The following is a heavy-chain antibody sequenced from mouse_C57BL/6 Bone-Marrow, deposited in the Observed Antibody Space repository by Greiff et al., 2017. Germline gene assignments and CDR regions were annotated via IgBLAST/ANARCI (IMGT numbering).Heavy chain of an antibody. CDR1: GYTFTSYW. Sequence: QVQLQQPGAELVKPGASVKMSCKASGYTFTSYWITWVKQRPGQGLEWIGDIYPGSGSTNYNEKFKSKATLTVDTSSSTAYMQLSSLTSEDSAVYYCAREGDSSGYVSWFAYWGQGTLVTVSA. D-gene: IGHD3-2*02. CDR3: AREGDSSGYVSWFAY. CDR2: IYPGSGST. J-gene: IGHJ3*01. V-gene: IGHV1-55*01.